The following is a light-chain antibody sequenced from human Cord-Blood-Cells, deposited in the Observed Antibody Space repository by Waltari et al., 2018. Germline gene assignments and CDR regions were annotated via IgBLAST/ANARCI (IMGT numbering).Light chain of an antibody. V-gene: IGLV2-23*02. CDR3: CSYAGSTTFVV. J-gene: IGLJ2*01. CDR2: EVS. CDR1: SSGVGSYNL. Sequence: QSALTQPASVSGSPGQSITISCTGTSSGVGSYNLVSWYQQHPGKTPKLMIYEVSKRPSGVSTRFSVSKSGNTASLTLSGLQAEDEAVSFCCSYAGSTTFVVFGGGTKLTVL.